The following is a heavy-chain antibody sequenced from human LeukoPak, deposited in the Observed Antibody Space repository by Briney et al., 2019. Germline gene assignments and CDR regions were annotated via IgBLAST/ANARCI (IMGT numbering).Heavy chain of an antibody. J-gene: IGHJ4*02. D-gene: IGHD6-13*01. CDR1: GFTFDDYT. V-gene: IGHV3-43*01. CDR3: AKDIRVAAAGLDY. Sequence: GGSLRLSCADSGFTFDDYTMHWVRQAPGKGLEWVSLISWDGGSTYYADSVKGRFTISRDNSKNSLYLQMNSLRTEDTAFYYCAKDIRVAAAGLDYWGQGTLVTVSS. CDR2: ISWDGGST.